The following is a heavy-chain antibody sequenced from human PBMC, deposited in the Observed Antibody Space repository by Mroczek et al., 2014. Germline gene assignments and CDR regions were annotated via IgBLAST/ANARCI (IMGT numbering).Heavy chain of an antibody. Sequence: QVQLQESGPGLVKPSETLSLTCTVSGGSISSYYWSWIRQPPGKGLEWIGYIYYSGSTNYNPSLKSRVTISVDTSKNQFSLKLSSVTAADTAVYYCARDPGYYDSSGQGGYFDYWGQGTLVTVSS. CDR3: ARDPGYYDSSGQGGYFDY. CDR2: IYYSGST. V-gene: IGHV4-59*12. CDR1: GGSISSYY. J-gene: IGHJ4*02. D-gene: IGHD3-22*01.